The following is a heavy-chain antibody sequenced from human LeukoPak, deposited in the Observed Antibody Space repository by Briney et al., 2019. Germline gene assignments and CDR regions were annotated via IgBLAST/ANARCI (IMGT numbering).Heavy chain of an antibody. Sequence: ASVKVSCQASGYIFKNYGVTWVRQAPGQGLEWMGGISVYDGKTRSAQKFQGRVTMTADPSTSTAYMELMSLTADDTAMYYCAKVISNPGPYHFDYWGQGTLVTVSS. D-gene: IGHD3-10*01. CDR3: AKVISNPGPYHFDY. CDR2: ISVYDGKT. J-gene: IGHJ4*02. CDR1: GYIFKNYG. V-gene: IGHV1-18*01.